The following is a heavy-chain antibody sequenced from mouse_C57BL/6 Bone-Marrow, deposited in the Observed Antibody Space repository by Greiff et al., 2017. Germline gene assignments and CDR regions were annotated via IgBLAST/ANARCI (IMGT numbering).Heavy chain of an antibody. CDR3: ARNWYYFVY. V-gene: IGHV1-81*01. Sequence: VQLQESGAELARPGASVKLSCKASGYTFTSYGISWVKQRTGQGLEWIGEIYPRSGNTYYNEKFKGKATLNADKSSSTAYMELRSLTSEDSAVYFCARNWYYFVYWGQGTTLTVSS. CDR1: GYTFTSYG. J-gene: IGHJ2*01. CDR2: IYPRSGNT. D-gene: IGHD4-1*01.